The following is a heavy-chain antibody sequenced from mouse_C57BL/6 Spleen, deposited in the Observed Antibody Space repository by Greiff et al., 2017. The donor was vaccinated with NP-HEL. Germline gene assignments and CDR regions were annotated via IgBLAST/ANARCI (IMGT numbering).Heavy chain of an antibody. CDR1: GYTFTSYW. J-gene: IGHJ2*01. V-gene: IGHV1-69*01. CDR2: IDPSDSYT. Sequence: QVQLKQPGAELVMPGASVKLSCKASGYTFTSYWMHWVKQRPGQGLEWIGEIDPSDSYTNYNQKFKGKSTLTVDKSSSTAYMQLSSLASEDPAVYYCARLLYYGSSYPDYWGQGTTRTVSS. D-gene: IGHD1-1*01. CDR3: ARLLYYGSSYPDY.